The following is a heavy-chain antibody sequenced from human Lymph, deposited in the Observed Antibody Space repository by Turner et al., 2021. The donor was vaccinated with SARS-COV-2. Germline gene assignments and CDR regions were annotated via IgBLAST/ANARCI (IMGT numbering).Heavy chain of an antibody. D-gene: IGHD1-26*01. J-gene: IGHJ4*02. Sequence: QVQLVESGGGVVQPGRSLRLSCAASGFTFSTYGMHWVRQAPGQGLEWVAVIWYDGSNKYYADSVEGRFTISRDNSKNTLYLQMNSLRAEDTAVYYCAREGEVGATGFDCWGQGTLVTVSS. CDR3: AREGEVGATGFDC. V-gene: IGHV3-33*01. CDR2: IWYDGSNK. CDR1: GFTFSTYG.